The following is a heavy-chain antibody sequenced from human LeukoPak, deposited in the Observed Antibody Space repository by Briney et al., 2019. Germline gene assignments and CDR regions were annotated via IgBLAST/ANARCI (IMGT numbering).Heavy chain of an antibody. CDR1: GFTFSSYG. Sequence: GGSLRLSCAASGFTFSSYGMHWVRQAPGKGLEWVAFIRYDGSNKYYADSVKGRFTISRDNSKNTLYLQMNSLRAEDTAVYYCARTGSWSGYLWYFDYWGQGTLVTVSS. D-gene: IGHD3-3*01. CDR2: IRYDGSNK. CDR3: ARTGSWSGYLWYFDY. J-gene: IGHJ4*02. V-gene: IGHV3-30*02.